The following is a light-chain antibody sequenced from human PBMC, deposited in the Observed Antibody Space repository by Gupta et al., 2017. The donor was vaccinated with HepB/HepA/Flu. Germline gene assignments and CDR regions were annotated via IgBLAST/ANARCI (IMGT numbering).Light chain of an antibody. Sequence: DVVMTQSPLSLPVTLGQPASISCRSSQSLVYSDGNTYLNWFQQRLGQSPRRLIYKVSNRDSGVPDRCSGRGSGTDFTLKISRVEAEDVGVYYCMQGTHWPFTFGPGTKVDIK. CDR2: KVS. CDR3: MQGTHWPFT. CDR1: QSLVYSDGNTY. J-gene: IGKJ3*01. V-gene: IGKV2-30*01.